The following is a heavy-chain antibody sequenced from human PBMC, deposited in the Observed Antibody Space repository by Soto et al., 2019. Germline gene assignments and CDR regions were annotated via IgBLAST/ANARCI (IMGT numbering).Heavy chain of an antibody. V-gene: IGHV3-9*01. CDR1: GFTFDDYA. D-gene: IGHD4-17*01. CDR3: AKEITHGDYGDPRFDY. J-gene: IGHJ4*02. CDR2: ISWSGQRI. Sequence: EVQLVESGGGLVQPGRSLSLSCAASGFTFDDYAMHWLRQIPGKGLEWVSGISWSGQRIGYADSVKGRFTISRDNAKNSLYLKMSSMNPDNAALYYCAKEITHGDYGDPRFDYWGQGTLVTVSS.